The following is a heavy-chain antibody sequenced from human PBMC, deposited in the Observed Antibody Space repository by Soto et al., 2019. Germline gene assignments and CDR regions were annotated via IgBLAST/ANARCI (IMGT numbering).Heavy chain of an antibody. CDR2: IWYDGSNK. CDR1: GFTFSSYG. CDR3: ARDPPIRYCSGGSGYGDYYYYGMDV. V-gene: IGHV3-33*01. Sequence: QVQLVESGGGVVQPGRSLRLSCAASGFTFSSYGMHWVRQAPGKGLEWVAVIWYDGSNKYYADSVKGRFTISRDNSKNTLYLQMNSLRAEDTAVYYCARDPPIRYCSGGSGYGDYYYYGMDVW. D-gene: IGHD2-15*01. J-gene: IGHJ6*01.